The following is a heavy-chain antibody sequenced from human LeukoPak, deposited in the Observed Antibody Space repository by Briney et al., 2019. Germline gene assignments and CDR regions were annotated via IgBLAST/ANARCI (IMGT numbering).Heavy chain of an antibody. CDR2: MNPNSGTT. J-gene: IGHJ6*03. V-gene: IGHV1-8*01. Sequence: ASVKVSCKASGYTFTSYDINWVRQATGQGLEWMGWMNPNSGTTGYAQKFQGRVTMTRNTSISTAYMELSSLRSEDTAVYYCARGKGDSGYDFFQYYYYMDVWGKGTTVTISS. D-gene: IGHD5-12*01. CDR1: GYTFTSYD. CDR3: ARGKGDSGYDFFQYYYYMDV.